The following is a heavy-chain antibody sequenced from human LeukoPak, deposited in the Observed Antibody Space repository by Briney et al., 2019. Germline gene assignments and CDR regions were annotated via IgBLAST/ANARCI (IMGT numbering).Heavy chain of an antibody. J-gene: IGHJ4*02. D-gene: IGHD3-22*01. CDR3: TSTHYYDSSGYYYPIDY. CDR1: GFTFSGSA. Sequence: PGGSLRLSCAASGFTFSGSAMHWVRQASGKGLEWVGRIRSKANSYATAYAASVKGRFTISRDDSKNTAYLQMNSLKTEDTAVYYCTSTHYYDSSGYYYPIDYWGQGTLVTVSS. CDR2: IRSKANSYAT. V-gene: IGHV3-73*01.